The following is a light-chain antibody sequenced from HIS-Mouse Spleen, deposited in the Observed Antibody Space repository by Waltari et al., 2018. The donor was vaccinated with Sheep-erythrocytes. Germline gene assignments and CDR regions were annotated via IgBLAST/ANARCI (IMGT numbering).Light chain of an antibody. V-gene: IGKV1-39*01. CDR1: QSISSY. CDR3: QQSYSTPPLT. Sequence: DIQMTQSPSSLSASVGDRVTITCRASQSISSYLNWYQQKPGKAPKLLIYAASSLQSGVPSRFSGSGSGTDFTLTISSLQPEDFATYYCQQSYSTPPLTFGGRTSVEI. CDR2: AAS. J-gene: IGKJ4*01.